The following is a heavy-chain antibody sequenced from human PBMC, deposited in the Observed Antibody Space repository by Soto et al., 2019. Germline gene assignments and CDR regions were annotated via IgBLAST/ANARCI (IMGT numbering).Heavy chain of an antibody. V-gene: IGHV3-30-3*01. CDR1: GFTFSSYA. J-gene: IGHJ6*02. CDR3: AREWVQLWHSYYYGMDV. Sequence: PGGSLRLSCAASGFTFSSYAMHWVRQAPGKGLEWVAVISYDGSNKYYADSVKGRFTISRDNPKNTLYLQMNSLRAEDTAVYYCAREWVQLWHSYYYGMDVWGQGTTVTVSS. D-gene: IGHD5-18*01. CDR2: ISYDGSNK.